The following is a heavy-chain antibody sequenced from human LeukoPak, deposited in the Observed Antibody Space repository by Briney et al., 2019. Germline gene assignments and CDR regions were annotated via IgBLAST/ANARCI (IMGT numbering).Heavy chain of an antibody. J-gene: IGHJ4*02. Sequence: SGTLSPTCAVSGGSISSSNWWSWVRQPPGKGLEWIGEIYHSGSTNYNPSLKSRVTISVDKSKNQFSLKLSSVTAADTAVYYCARIDGYSSGLTYFDYWGQGTLVTVSS. CDR3: ARIDGYSSGLTYFDY. CDR2: IYHSGST. D-gene: IGHD6-19*01. V-gene: IGHV4-4*02. CDR1: GGSISSSNW.